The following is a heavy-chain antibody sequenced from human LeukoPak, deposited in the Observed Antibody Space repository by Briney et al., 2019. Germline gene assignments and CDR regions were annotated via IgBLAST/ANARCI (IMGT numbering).Heavy chain of an antibody. J-gene: IGHJ4*02. D-gene: IGHD3-10*01. CDR3: ARDFYGSGSPFDH. CDR2: IYSGGST. V-gene: IGHV3-53*01. Sequence: GGSLRLSCAASGFTVSSNYMSWVRQAPGKGLEWVSLIYSGGSTYYADSVKGRFTISRDNSKNTLYLQMNSLRAEDTAVYYCARDFYGSGSPFDHWGQGTLVTVSS. CDR1: GFTVSSNY.